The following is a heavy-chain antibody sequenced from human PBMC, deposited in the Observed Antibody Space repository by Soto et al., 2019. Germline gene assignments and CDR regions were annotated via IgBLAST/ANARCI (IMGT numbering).Heavy chain of an antibody. Sequence: EVQLVESGGGLVQPGRSLRLSCAASGFTFDDYAMHWVRQAPGKGLEWVSGISWGSGSIDYADSVKGRFTISRDNAKNSLYLQMNSLRAEDTALYYCAKDAAYHFDYWGQGTLVTVSS. CDR3: AKDAAYHFDY. CDR1: GFTFDDYA. V-gene: IGHV3-9*01. CDR2: ISWGSGSI. J-gene: IGHJ4*02. D-gene: IGHD6-25*01.